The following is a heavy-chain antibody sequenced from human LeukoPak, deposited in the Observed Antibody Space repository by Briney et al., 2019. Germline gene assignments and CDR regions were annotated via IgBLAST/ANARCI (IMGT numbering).Heavy chain of an antibody. V-gene: IGHV4-38-2*02. D-gene: IGHD6-6*01. CDR3: AREEYSSSLFYFDY. CDR2: IYHSGST. CDR1: GYSISSGYY. Sequence: SETLSLTCAVSGYSISSGYYWGWTRQPPGKGLEWIGSIYHSGSTYYNPSLKSRVTISVDTSKNQFSLKLSSVTAADTAVYYCAREEYSSSLFYFDYWGQGTLVTVSS. J-gene: IGHJ4*02.